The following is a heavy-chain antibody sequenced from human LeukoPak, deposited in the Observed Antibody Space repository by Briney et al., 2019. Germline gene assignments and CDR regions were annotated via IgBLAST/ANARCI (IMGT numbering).Heavy chain of an antibody. CDR3: AKFGTYPVHVSYSYYYMDV. V-gene: IGHV4-59*01. J-gene: IGHJ6*03. Sequence: PSETLSLTCTVSGGSISSYYWSWIRQPPGKGLEYIGDVYYTGTTNYNPSLKSRVTMSVDTSKNQISLRLTSVTAADTALYYCAKFGTYPVHVSYSYYYMDVWGKGTTVTVSS. D-gene: IGHD1-26*01. CDR1: GGSISSYY. CDR2: VYYTGTT.